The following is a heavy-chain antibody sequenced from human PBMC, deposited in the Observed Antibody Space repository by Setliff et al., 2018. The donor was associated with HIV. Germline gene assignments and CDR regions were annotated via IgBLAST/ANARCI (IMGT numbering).Heavy chain of an antibody. V-gene: IGHV4-39*01. CDR2: IYSSGNT. Sequence: PSETLSLTCSVSGGPISSSSYYWGWIRQPPGKGLEWIGNIYSSGNTYYNPPLKSRLTMSVDTSKNQLSLKLSSLTAADTAMYYCASVTLFVRFDFWGRGTLVTVSS. D-gene: IGHD3-10*02. CDR3: ASVTLFVRFDF. CDR1: GGPISSSSYY. J-gene: IGHJ4*02.